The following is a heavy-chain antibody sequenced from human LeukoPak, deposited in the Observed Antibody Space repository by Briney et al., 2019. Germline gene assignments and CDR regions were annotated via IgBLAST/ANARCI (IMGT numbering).Heavy chain of an antibody. Sequence: PSETLSLTCAVYGGSFSGYYWSWIRQPPGKGLEWIGEINHSGSTNYNPSLKSRVTISVDTSKNQFSLKLSSVTAADTAVYYCARGPPKYYYDGSGYHWANWFDPWGQGTLVTVSS. CDR3: ARGPPKYYYDGSGYHWANWFDP. CDR2: INHSGST. CDR1: GGSFSGYY. D-gene: IGHD3-22*01. J-gene: IGHJ5*02. V-gene: IGHV4-34*01.